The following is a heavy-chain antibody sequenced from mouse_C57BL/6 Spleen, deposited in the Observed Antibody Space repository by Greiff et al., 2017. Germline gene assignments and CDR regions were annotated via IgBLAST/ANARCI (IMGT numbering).Heavy chain of an antibody. CDR1: GFSLSTFGMG. CDR3: ARYYDYDGAWFAY. J-gene: IGHJ3*01. CDR2: IWWDDDK. D-gene: IGHD2-4*01. V-gene: IGHV8-8*01. Sequence: ESGPGILQPSQTLSLTCSFSGFSLSTFGMGVGWIRQPSGKGLEWLAHIWWDDDKYYNPALKSRLTISKDTSKNQVFLKIANVDTADTATYYCARYYDYDGAWFAYWGQGTLVTVSA.